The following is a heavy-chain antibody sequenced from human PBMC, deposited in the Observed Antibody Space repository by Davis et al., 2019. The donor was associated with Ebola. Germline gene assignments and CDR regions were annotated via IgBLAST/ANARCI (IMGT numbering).Heavy chain of an antibody. CDR3: AIIGVRHSGDY. CDR2: SETSDTNFNA. D-gene: IGHD7-27*01. Sequence: GESLKIPCEISGLISSNHVMYCVRQASGKGLEWISASETSDTNFNANYADSVKGRFTIIRDNSRNTVFLQMNSLRVEDTALYYCAIIGVRHSGDYWGQGTPVTVSS. J-gene: IGHJ4*02. CDR1: GLISSNHV. V-gene: IGHV3-23*05.